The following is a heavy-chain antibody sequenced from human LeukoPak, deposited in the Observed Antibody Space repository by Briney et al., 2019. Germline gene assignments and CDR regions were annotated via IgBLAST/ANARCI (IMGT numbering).Heavy chain of an antibody. Sequence: ASVKVSFKASGYTFTDYYMHWVRQAPGQGLEWMGWINPNSGGTNYAQKFQGRVTMTRDTSISTAYMELSRLRSDDTAVYYRARDLRVLHDDWGQGTLVTVSS. D-gene: IGHD2-15*01. CDR3: ARDLRVLHDD. V-gene: IGHV1-2*02. J-gene: IGHJ4*02. CDR2: INPNSGGT. CDR1: GYTFTDYY.